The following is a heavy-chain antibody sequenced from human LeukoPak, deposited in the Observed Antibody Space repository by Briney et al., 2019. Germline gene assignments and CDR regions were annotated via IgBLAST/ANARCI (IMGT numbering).Heavy chain of an antibody. Sequence: GGSLRLSCAASGFTFSSYALHWVRQAPGKGLEWVAAISYDGVNKFYANSVKGRFTISRDNSKNTLDLQMNSLRAEDTAVYYCVRQGYPDNSGYSHFQHWGQGTLVTVSS. V-gene: IGHV3-30-3*01. J-gene: IGHJ1*01. CDR3: VRQGYPDNSGYSHFQH. D-gene: IGHD3-22*01. CDR2: ISYDGVNK. CDR1: GFTFSSYA.